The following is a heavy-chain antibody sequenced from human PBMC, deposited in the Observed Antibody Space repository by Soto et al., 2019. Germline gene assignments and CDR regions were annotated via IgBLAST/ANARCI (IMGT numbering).Heavy chain of an antibody. J-gene: IGHJ6*03. V-gene: IGHV3-23*01. CDR3: AKDPRYCCVICCYWGYYHMHV. Sequence: PGGSLRLSCAASGFTFSTYAMSWVRQAPGKGLEWVSGISGSGGSTYYGDSVKGRFTISRDNSKNTLYLQLNSLRADDTAVYYCAKDPRYCCVICCYWGYYHMHVWGQGPPVTVPS. CDR1: GFTFSTYA. D-gene: IGHD2-15*01. CDR2: ISGSGGST.